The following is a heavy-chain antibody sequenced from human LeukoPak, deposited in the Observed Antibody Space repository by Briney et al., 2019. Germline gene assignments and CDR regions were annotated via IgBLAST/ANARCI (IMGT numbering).Heavy chain of an antibody. CDR3: ARSNWGLGGDY. CDR1: GFTFSSYS. V-gene: IGHV3-48*01. CDR2: ISSSSSTI. D-gene: IGHD7-27*01. Sequence: RPGRSLRLSCAASGFTFSSYSMNWVRQAPGKGLEWVSYISSSSSTIYYADSVKGRFTISRDNAKNSLYLQMNSLRAEDTAVYYCARSNWGLGGDYWGQGTLVTVSS. J-gene: IGHJ4*02.